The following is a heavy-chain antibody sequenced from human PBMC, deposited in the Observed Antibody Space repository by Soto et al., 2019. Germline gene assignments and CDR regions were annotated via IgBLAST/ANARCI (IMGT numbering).Heavy chain of an antibody. Sequence: SETLSLTCSVSGGSISSYYWSWIRQSPGKGLEWIGYVDDSGNTNYNPSPKSRVTMSVATSKNQFSLKLYTVTAADTAVYYCARQGPYGMDVWGQGTTVTVSS. CDR1: GGSISSYY. CDR3: ARQGPYGMDV. J-gene: IGHJ6*02. V-gene: IGHV4-59*01. CDR2: VDDSGNT.